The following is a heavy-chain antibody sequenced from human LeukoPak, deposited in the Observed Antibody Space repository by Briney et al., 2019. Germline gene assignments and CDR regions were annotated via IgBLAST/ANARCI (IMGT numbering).Heavy chain of an antibody. CDR1: GGSISSDSYY. CDR3: ARVSGGYYFDY. J-gene: IGHJ4*02. D-gene: IGHD1-26*01. Sequence: SETLSLTCTVSGGSISSDSYYWGWIRQPPGKGLQWIGSIYYTGDTYYSSSLKSRVTMSVDTSKNQFSLKLSSVTAADTAVYYCARVSGGYYFDYWGQGTLVTVSS. CDR2: IYYTGDT. V-gene: IGHV4-39*01.